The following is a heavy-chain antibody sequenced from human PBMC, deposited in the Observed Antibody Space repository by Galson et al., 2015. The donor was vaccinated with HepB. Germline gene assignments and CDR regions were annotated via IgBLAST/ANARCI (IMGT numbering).Heavy chain of an antibody. V-gene: IGHV1-69*04. J-gene: IGHJ6*02. CDR1: GGTFSSYA. D-gene: IGHD1-14*01. CDR3: ARSAPGYYYYGMDV. Sequence: ASGGTFSSYAISWVRQAPGQGLEWMGRIIPILGIANYAQKFQGRVTITADKSTSTAYMELSSLRSEDTAVYYCARSAPGYYYYGMDVWGQGTTVTVSS. CDR2: IIPILGIA.